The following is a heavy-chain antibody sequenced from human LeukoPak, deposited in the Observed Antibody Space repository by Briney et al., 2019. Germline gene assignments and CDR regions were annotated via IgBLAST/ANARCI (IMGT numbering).Heavy chain of an antibody. CDR3: ARTLRWLVAYYFDY. D-gene: IGHD6-19*01. V-gene: IGHV4-39*07. J-gene: IGHJ4*02. CDR1: GGSISTSNYY. Sequence: SETLSLTCTVSGGSISTSNYYWGWIRQPPGKGLEWIGNIFYSGSTYYSPSLRSRVTISLDTSRNQFSLKLNSVTAADTAVYYCARTLRWLVAYYFDYWGQGTLVTVSS. CDR2: IFYSGST.